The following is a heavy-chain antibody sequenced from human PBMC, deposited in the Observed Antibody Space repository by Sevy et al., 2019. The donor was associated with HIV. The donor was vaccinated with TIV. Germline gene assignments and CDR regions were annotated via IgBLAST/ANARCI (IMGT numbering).Heavy chain of an antibody. V-gene: IGHV3-7*03. Sequence: GGSLRLSCAASGFTFSSYWMSWVRQAPGKGLEWVANIKQDGSEKYYVDSVKGRFTISRDNAKNSLYLQMNSLRAEDMAVYYCARDRYSRDFDYWGQGTLVTVSS. CDR1: GFTFSSYW. CDR2: IKQDGSEK. J-gene: IGHJ4*02. CDR3: ARDRYSRDFDY. D-gene: IGHD6-13*01.